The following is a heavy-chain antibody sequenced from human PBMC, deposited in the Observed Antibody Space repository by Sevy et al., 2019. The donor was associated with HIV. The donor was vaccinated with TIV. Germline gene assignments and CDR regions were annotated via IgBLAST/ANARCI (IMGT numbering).Heavy chain of an antibody. V-gene: IGHV3-9*01. D-gene: IGHD2-21*01. Sequence: GGSLRLSCAASGFPFNDHALHWVRQVPGKGLEWVSAISWNSRNVGYADSVKGRFTISRDNANHFLHLEMNSLRPEDTAFYYCAKDINRGCDGINCYPYYYYFYGLDVWGQGTTVTVSS. J-gene: IGHJ6*02. CDR3: AKDINRGCDGINCYPYYYYFYGLDV. CDR2: ISWNSRNV. CDR1: GFPFNDHA.